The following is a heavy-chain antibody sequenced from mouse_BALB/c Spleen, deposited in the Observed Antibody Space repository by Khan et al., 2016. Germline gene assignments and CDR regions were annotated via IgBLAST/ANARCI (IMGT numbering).Heavy chain of an antibody. Sequence: VQLQQSGAELVQPGASVKLSCTASGFTIKDSYMNWVKQRPEQGLEWIGRIDPATGNTKYDSKFQGKATITADTSSNTASLQLRNMTSEDTAVYDCEYSTGYWFADWGEGTLVTVFA. D-gene: IGHD3-1*01. J-gene: IGHJ3*01. CDR2: IDPATGNT. CDR1: GFTIKDSY. V-gene: IGHV14-3*02. CDR3: EYSTGYWFAD.